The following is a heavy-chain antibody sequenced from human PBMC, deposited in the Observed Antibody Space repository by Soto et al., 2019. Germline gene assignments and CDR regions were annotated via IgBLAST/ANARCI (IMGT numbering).Heavy chain of an antibody. CDR2: ISYDGSNK. CDR3: AKDLYSSGWSPDY. J-gene: IGHJ4*02. V-gene: IGHV3-30*18. D-gene: IGHD6-19*01. CDR1: GFTFSSYG. Sequence: QVQLVESGGGVVQPGRSLRLSCAVSGFTFSSYGMHWVRQAPGKGLEWVAVISYDGSNKNYADSVKGRFTTSRDNSKNTLDRQMNSLRAEDTAVYHCAKDLYSSGWSPDYWGQGTLVTVSS.